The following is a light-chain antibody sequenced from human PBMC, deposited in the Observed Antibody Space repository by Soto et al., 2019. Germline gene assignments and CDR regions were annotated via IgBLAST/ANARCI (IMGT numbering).Light chain of an antibody. CDR1: SSDVGAYKF. V-gene: IGLV2-14*01. CDR2: EVT. J-gene: IGLJ3*02. Sequence: QSALTQPASVSGSPGQSITIFCTGTSSDVGAYKFVSWYRHHPGRAPQVMIYEVTNRPSGVSSRFSGSKSGNTASLTISGLQPEDEGDDYCSSYSSTSTPWVFGGGTKVTVL. CDR3: SSYSSTSTPWV.